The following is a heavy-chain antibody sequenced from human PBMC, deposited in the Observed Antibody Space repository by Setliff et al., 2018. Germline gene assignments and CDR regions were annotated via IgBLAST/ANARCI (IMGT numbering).Heavy chain of an antibody. CDR3: ARGFPVTSYRSHYYMDV. D-gene: IGHD4-4*01. CDR1: GESFSRHF. CDR2: INYGGNT. Sequence: PSETLSLTCAVYGESFSRHFWTWIRQPPGKSLEWIGEINYGGNTIYNPSFKSRVLVSEDTSKNHFSLTMTSVTAADTALYFCARGFPVTSYRSHYYMDVWGEGTTVTVSS. J-gene: IGHJ6*03. V-gene: IGHV4-34*01.